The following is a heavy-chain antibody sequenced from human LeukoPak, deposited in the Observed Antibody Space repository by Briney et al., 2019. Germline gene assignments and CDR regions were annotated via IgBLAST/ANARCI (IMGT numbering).Heavy chain of an antibody. CDR2: ISGSGGST. CDR3: AAFGEFLYFDY. V-gene: IGHV3-23*01. Sequence: GGSLRLSCAASGFTFSSYAMSWVRQAPGKGLEWVSAISGSGGSTYYADSVKGRFTISRDNSKNTLYLQMNSLRAEDAAVYYCAAFGEFLYFDYWGHGTLVTVSS. J-gene: IGHJ4*01. CDR1: GFTFSSYA. D-gene: IGHD3-10*01.